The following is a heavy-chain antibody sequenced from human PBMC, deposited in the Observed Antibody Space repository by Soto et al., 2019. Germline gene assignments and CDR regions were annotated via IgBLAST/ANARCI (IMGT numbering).Heavy chain of an antibody. Sequence: PSETLSLTCTVSGVSITPYYWNWIRHPPGKGLEWIGYVYHTGNTYYNPSLKSRVTISLDTSQNQVSLRLKSVTAADTAVYYCASVYCSGGSCSGPFDYGGQGTLVTVSS. J-gene: IGHJ4*02. CDR2: VYHTGNT. V-gene: IGHV4-59*01. CDR3: ASVYCSGGSCSGPFDY. CDR1: GVSITPYY. D-gene: IGHD2-15*01.